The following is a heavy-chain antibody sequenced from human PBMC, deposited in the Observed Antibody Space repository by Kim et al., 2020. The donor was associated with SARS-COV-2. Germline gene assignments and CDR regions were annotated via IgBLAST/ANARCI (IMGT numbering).Heavy chain of an antibody. CDR2: ISYDGSNK. CDR3: ARDFDSPYSGSPGWGMDV. Sequence: GGSLRLSCAASEFTFSSYAMHWVRQAPGKGLEWVAVISYDGSNKYYADSVKGRFTISRDNSKNTLYLQMNSLRAEDTAVYYCARDFDSPYSGSPGWGMDVWGQGTTVTVSS. V-gene: IGHV3-30*04. D-gene: IGHD1-26*01. CDR1: EFTFSSYA. J-gene: IGHJ6*02.